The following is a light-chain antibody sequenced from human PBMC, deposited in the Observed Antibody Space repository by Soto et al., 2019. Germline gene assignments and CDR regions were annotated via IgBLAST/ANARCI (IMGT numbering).Light chain of an antibody. CDR3: QSYDSSLSGSVV. CDR1: SSNIGAGYD. Sequence: QSVLTQPPSVSWSPGQKVTISCTGSSSNIGAGYDVHWYQQLPGTAPKLLISGNSNRPSGVPDRFSGSKSGTSDSLAITGLHAEDEADYYCQSYDSSLSGSVVFGGGTKLTVL. J-gene: IGLJ2*01. CDR2: GNS. V-gene: IGLV1-40*01.